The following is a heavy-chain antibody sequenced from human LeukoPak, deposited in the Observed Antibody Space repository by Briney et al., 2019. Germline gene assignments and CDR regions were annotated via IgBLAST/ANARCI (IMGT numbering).Heavy chain of an antibody. CDR2: IIPFLNIS. CDR1: GDTLSSYA. J-gene: IGHJ4*01. V-gene: IGHV1-69*04. Sequence: SVKVSCKASGDTLSSYAISWVRQSPGQGLEWVGRIIPFLNISNYAQNFEGKVTIDADRSTNTAYMELTRLTFEDTAVYFCAADDYSAGSYFLNFFDYWGHGTLITVSS. D-gene: IGHD4-11*01. CDR3: AADDYSAGSYFLNFFDY.